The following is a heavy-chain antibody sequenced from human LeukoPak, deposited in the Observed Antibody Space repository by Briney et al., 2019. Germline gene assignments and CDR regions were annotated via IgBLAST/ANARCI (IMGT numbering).Heavy chain of an antibody. Sequence: ASVKVSCKASGYTFTGYYMHWVRQAPGQGLEWMGWINPDSGGTKYAQKFQGRVTMTRDTSISTAYMELSRLRSDDTAVYYCARDDSSSWYGVDYWGQGTLVTVSS. CDR1: GYTFTGYY. V-gene: IGHV1-2*02. CDR3: ARDDSSSWYGVDY. CDR2: INPDSGGT. J-gene: IGHJ4*02. D-gene: IGHD6-13*01.